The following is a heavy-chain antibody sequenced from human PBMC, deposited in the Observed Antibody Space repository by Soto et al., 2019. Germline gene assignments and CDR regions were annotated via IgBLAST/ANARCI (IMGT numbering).Heavy chain of an antibody. V-gene: IGHV4-39*01. CDR3: ARPRSPYSSGWFSY. D-gene: IGHD6-19*01. Sequence: SETLSLTCTVSGGSISSSSYYWGWIRQPPGKGLEWIGSIYYSGSTYYNPSLKSRVTISVDTSKNQFSLKLSSVTAADTAVYYCARPRSPYSSGWFSYWGQGTLVTVSS. J-gene: IGHJ4*02. CDR2: IYYSGST. CDR1: GGSISSSSYY.